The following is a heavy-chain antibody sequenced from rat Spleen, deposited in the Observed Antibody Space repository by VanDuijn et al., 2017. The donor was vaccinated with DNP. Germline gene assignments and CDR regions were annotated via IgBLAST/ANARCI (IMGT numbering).Heavy chain of an antibody. CDR1: GFTFSNYY. D-gene: IGHD1-11*01. J-gene: IGHJ2*01. V-gene: IGHV5S11*01. CDR3: ARALRGYFDY. CDR2: ISTGGGNT. Sequence: EVQLVESGGDLVQPGRSLKLFCAASGFTFSNYYMAWVRQAPTKGLEWVASISTGGGNTYYRDSVKGRFTISRDNAKSTLYLQMDSLRSEETATYYCARALRGYFDYWGQGVMVTVSS.